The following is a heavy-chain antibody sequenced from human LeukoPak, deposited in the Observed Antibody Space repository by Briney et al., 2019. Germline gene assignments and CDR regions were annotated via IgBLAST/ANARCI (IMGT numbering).Heavy chain of an antibody. D-gene: IGHD2-8*01. CDR1: GGSFSGYY. V-gene: IGHV4-34*01. CDR2: INHSGST. CDR3: ARVDYCTNGVCYPKNYYYYYGMDV. Sequence: YPSETLSLTCAVYGGSFSGYYWSWIRQPPGKGLEWIGEINHSGSTNYNPSLKSRVTISVDTSKNQFSLKLSSVTAADTAVYYCARVDYCTNGVCYPKNYYYYYGMDVWGQGTTVTVSS. J-gene: IGHJ6*02.